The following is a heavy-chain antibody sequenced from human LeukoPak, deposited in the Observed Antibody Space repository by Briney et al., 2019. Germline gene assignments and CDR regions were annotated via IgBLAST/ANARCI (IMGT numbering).Heavy chain of an antibody. CDR2: INPNSGGT. CDR1: GYTFTGYY. CDR3: ARDSECSSTSCYGGLDYYYYYMDV. V-gene: IGHV1-2*02. D-gene: IGHD2-2*01. Sequence: ASVKVSCKASGYTFTGYYMHWVRQAPGQGLEWMGWINPNSGGTNYAQKFQGRVTMTRDTSISTAYMELSRLRSDDTAVYYCARDSECSSTSCYGGLDYYYYYMDVWGKGTTVTVSS. J-gene: IGHJ6*03.